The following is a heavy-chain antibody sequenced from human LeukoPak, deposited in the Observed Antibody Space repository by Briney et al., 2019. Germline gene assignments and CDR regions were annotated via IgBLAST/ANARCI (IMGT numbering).Heavy chain of an antibody. Sequence: SQTLSLTCTVSGGSISSGDYYWGWIRQPPGKGLEWIGSFYHSGSTYYNPSLKSRVTISVDTSKNQFSLKLSSVTAADTAVYYCARDVSGSDSVYLYYYYYYGMDVWGQGTTVTVSS. D-gene: IGHD5-12*01. CDR2: FYHSGST. CDR3: ARDVSGSDSVYLYYYYYYGMDV. CDR1: GGSISSGDYY. V-gene: IGHV4-39*07. J-gene: IGHJ6*02.